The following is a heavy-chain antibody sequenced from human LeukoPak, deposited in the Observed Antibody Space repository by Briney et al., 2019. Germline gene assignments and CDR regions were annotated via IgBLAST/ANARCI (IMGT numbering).Heavy chain of an antibody. CDR2: IHHSGGT. CDR1: GGSFSGYY. CDR3: ARTYYDSSGYPGAFDI. Sequence: PSETLSLTCAVYGGSFSGYYWNWIRQPPGKGLEWIGEIHHSGGTNHNPSLKSRVTISVDMSKNHFSLKLSSVTAADTAVYYCARTYYDSSGYPGAFDIWGQGTMVTVSS. V-gene: IGHV4-34*01. J-gene: IGHJ3*02. D-gene: IGHD3-22*01.